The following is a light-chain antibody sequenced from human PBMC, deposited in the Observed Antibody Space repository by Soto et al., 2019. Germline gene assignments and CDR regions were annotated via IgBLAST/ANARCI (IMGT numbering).Light chain of an antibody. V-gene: IGKV3-15*01. CDR1: QSVSST. CDR2: GAS. CDR3: QQYNNWPLFT. J-gene: IGKJ3*01. Sequence: EIVMTQSPATLSVSPGERATLSCRASQSVSSTLAWYQQKPGQAPRLLIYGASTRATGIPARFSGSGSGTEFTLTISILQSEDFAVYYCQQYNNWPLFTFGPGTKVDIK.